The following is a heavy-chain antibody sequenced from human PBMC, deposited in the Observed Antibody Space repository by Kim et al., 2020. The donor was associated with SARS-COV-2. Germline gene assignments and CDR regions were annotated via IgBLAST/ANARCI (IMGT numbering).Heavy chain of an antibody. D-gene: IGHD4-17*01. Sequence: GSLRLSCAASGFTFSSYGMHWVRQAPGKGLEWVAVIWYDGSNKYYADSVKGRFTISRDNSKNTLYLQMNSLRAEDTAVYYCARVHAGYGDYYYGMDVWGQGTTVTVSS. CDR2: IWYDGSNK. V-gene: IGHV3-33*01. CDR3: ARVHAGYGDYYYGMDV. CDR1: GFTFSSYG. J-gene: IGHJ6*02.